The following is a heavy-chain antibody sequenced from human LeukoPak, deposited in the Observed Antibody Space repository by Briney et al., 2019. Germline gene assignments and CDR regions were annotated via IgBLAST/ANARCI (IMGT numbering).Heavy chain of an antibody. J-gene: IGHJ4*02. Sequence: PSETLSLTCTVSGGSISSSSYSWAWIRQPPGTGLEWIGNIYYSGSTYYNPSLKSRVTISVDTSKNQFSLKLSSVTAADTAVYYCARRSYYDGSGFFDYWGQGTLVTVSS. V-gene: IGHV4-39*01. CDR2: IYYSGST. CDR3: ARRSYYDGSGFFDY. CDR1: GGSISSSSYS. D-gene: IGHD3-22*01.